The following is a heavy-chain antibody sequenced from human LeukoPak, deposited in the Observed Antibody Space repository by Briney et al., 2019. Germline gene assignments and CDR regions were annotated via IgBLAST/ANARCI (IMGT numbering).Heavy chain of an antibody. CDR2: ISSSGSTI. J-gene: IGHJ4*02. CDR1: GFTFSDYY. D-gene: IGHD5-24*01. CDR3: ARVSGGERWLQFNGHQYYFDY. V-gene: IGHV3-11*01. Sequence: NPGGSLRLSCAASGFTFSDYYMSWIRQAPGKGLEWVSYISSSGSTIYYADSVKGRFTISRDNTKNSLYLQMNSLSADATAVYYCARVSGGERWLQFNGHQYYFDYWGQGTLVTVSS.